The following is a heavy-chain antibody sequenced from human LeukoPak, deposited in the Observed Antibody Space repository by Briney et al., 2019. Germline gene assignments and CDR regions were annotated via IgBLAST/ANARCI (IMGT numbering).Heavy chain of an antibody. D-gene: IGHD6-6*01. CDR2: IYYSGST. Sequence: PSETLSLTCTVSGGSISSSSYYWGWIRQPPGKGLEWIGSIYYSGSTYYNPSLKSRVTISVDTSKNQFSLKLSSVTAADTAVYYCAIAARHGVYWGQGTLVTVSS. V-gene: IGHV4-39*01. CDR1: GGSISSSSYY. CDR3: AIAARHGVY. J-gene: IGHJ4*02.